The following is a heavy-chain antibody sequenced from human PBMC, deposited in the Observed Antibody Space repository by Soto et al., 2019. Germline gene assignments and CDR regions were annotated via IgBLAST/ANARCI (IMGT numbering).Heavy chain of an antibody. V-gene: IGHV3-30-3*01. CDR3: ARDALAVALDY. D-gene: IGHD6-19*01. J-gene: IGHJ4*02. Sequence: QVQLVESGGGVVQPGRSLRLSCAASGFTFSSYAMHWVRQAPGTGLEWVAVISYDGSNKYYADSVKGRFTISRDNSKNTLYLQMNSLRAEDTAVYYCARDALAVALDYWGQGTLVTVSS. CDR1: GFTFSSYA. CDR2: ISYDGSNK.